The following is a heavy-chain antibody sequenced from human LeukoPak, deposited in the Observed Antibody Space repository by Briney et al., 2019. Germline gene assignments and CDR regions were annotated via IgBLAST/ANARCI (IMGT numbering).Heavy chain of an antibody. J-gene: IGHJ3*02. D-gene: IGHD4-23*01. CDR2: IRQDGSAK. CDR1: GFTFSSYW. V-gene: IGHV3-7*01. CDR3: ARVRSVGGNPHAFNI. Sequence: GGSLRLSCAASGFTFSSYWMSWVRQAPGKGLEWVANIRQDGSAKYYVDSVKGRFTISRDNAKNSLYLQMNSLRVEDTALYYCARVRSVGGNPHAFNIWGQGTMVTV.